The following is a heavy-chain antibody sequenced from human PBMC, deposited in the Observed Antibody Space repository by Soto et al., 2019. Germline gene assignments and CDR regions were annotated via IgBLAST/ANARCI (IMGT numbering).Heavy chain of an antibody. D-gene: IGHD2-15*01. J-gene: IGHJ6*02. Sequence: ASVKVSCKASGYTFTSYGISWVRQAPGQGLEWMGWISAYNGNTNYAQKLQGRVTMTTDTSTSTAYMELRSLRSDDTAVYYCARVLQAIYCSGGSCYYYYYGMDVWGQGTTVTVSS. CDR3: ARVLQAIYCSGGSCYYYYYGMDV. CDR2: ISAYNGNT. CDR1: GYTFTSYG. V-gene: IGHV1-18*01.